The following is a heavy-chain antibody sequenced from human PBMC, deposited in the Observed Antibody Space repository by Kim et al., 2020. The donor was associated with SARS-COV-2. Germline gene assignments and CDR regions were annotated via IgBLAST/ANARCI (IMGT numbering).Heavy chain of an antibody. Sequence: SETLSLTCTVSGGSITGYYWSWIRQPPGKGLEWIGYIFYSGNTNYNPSLKSRVTISVDTSKNHFSLQLSSVTAADTAVYYCARERDRDFDYWGQGTLVTV. D-gene: IGHD2-15*01. J-gene: IGHJ4*02. CDR3: ARERDRDFDY. CDR2: IFYSGNT. CDR1: GGSITGYY. V-gene: IGHV4-59*13.